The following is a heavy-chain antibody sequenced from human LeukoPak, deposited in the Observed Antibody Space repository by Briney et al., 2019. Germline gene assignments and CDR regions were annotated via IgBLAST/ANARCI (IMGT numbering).Heavy chain of an antibody. Sequence: PGRSLRLSCAASGFTFSSYAMHWVRQAPGKGLEWVAVISYDGSNKYYADSVKGRFTISRDNSKNTLYLQMNSLRAEDTAVYYCARDRGIAAAGIDYWGQGTLVTVSS. CDR1: GFTFSSYA. D-gene: IGHD6-13*01. CDR3: ARDRGIAAAGIDY. J-gene: IGHJ4*02. CDR2: ISYDGSNK. V-gene: IGHV3-30-3*01.